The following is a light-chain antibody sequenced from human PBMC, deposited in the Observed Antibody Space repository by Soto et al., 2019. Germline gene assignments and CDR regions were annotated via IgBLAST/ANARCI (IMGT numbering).Light chain of an antibody. V-gene: IGLV7-46*01. CDR2: DTS. CDR3: LLSYSGARV. CDR1: TGAVTSGHY. J-gene: IGLJ2*01. Sequence: QTVVTQEPSLAVSPGGTVTLTCGSSTGAVTSGHYPYWFQQKPGQAPTTLIYDTSNKYSWTPARFSGSLLGGKAALTLSGAQPEDESEYYCLLSYSGARVFGGVTKLTVL.